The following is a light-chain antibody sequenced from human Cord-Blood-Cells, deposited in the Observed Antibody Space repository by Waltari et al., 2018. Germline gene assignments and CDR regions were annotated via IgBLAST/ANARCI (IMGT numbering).Light chain of an antibody. Sequence: QSALTQPASVSGSPGQSITISCTGTSSDVGGYNYVSWYQQHPGKAPKLMIYDVSNRPSGVSNRFSGSKSGNTASLTISGLQAEDEADYYCGSYTSSSTPPVFGAGTKVTVL. CDR1: SSDVGGYNY. V-gene: IGLV2-14*01. J-gene: IGLJ1*01. CDR3: GSYTSSSTPPV. CDR2: DVS.